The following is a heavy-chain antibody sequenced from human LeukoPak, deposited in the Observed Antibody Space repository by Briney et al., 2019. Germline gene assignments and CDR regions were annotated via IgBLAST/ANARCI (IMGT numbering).Heavy chain of an antibody. Sequence: GGSLRLSCAASGLILGNYAMSWVRQAPGRGLEWVSVISGSGDTTYYRDSLKGRFTVSRDNSKNTLFLQMNSLKAEDTAEYFCAKHPSVGATAFFDYWGQGILVTVSS. V-gene: IGHV3-23*01. CDR1: GLILGNYA. J-gene: IGHJ4*02. CDR2: ISGSGDTT. D-gene: IGHD1-26*01. CDR3: AKHPSVGATAFFDY.